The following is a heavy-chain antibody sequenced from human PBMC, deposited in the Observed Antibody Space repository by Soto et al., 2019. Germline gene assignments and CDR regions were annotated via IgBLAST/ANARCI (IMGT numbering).Heavy chain of an antibody. CDR3: ARSSGYATPLDQ. V-gene: IGHV4-59*01. CDR1: GGSMNTFY. D-gene: IGHD3-22*01. CDR2: IYFRGTT. Sequence: PSETLSLTCIVSGGSMNTFYWSWVRQSPGKGLEWIGYIYFRGTTYYHPSLQSRVSISIDMSQNQFSLKLNSMTTADTAVYYCARSSGYATPLDQWGQGTLVTVSS. J-gene: IGHJ4*02.